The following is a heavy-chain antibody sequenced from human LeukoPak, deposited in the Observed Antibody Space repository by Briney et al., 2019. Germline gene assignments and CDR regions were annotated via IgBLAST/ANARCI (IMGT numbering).Heavy chain of an antibody. CDR1: GFTFSSYA. J-gene: IGHJ4*02. CDR3: AKGAEYYDFWSGYYTLDY. CDR2: ISGSGGST. Sequence: GGSLRLSCAASGFTFSSYAMSWVRQAPGKGLEWVSAISGSGGSTYYADSVKGRFTISRDNSKNTLYLQMNSLRAEDMAVYYCAKGAEYYDFWSGYYTLDYWGQGTLVTVSS. D-gene: IGHD3-3*01. V-gene: IGHV3-23*01.